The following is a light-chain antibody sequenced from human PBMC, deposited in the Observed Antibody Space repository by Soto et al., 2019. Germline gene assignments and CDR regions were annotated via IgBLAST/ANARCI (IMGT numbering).Light chain of an antibody. CDR2: GNS. V-gene: IGLV1-40*01. Sequence: QSVLTQSPSVSGAPRQRVTISCTGSSSNIGAGYDVHWYQQLPGTAPKLLIYGNSNRPSVVPDRFSGSKSGASASLAITGLQAEDEADYYCQSYDISLTTWVFGGGTKLTVL. J-gene: IGLJ3*02. CDR3: QSYDISLTTWV. CDR1: SSNIGAGYD.